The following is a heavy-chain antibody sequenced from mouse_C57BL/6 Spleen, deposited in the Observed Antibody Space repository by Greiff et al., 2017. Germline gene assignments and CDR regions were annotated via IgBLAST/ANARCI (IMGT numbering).Heavy chain of an antibody. Sequence: VQLQQSGAELVKPGASVKLSCTASGFNIKDYYMHWVKQRTEQGLEWIGRIDPEDGKTKYAPKFQGKATITADTSSNTAYLQLSSLTSVDTAVYYCASDSSYFDYWGQGTTLTVSS. J-gene: IGHJ2*01. CDR2: IDPEDGKT. CDR1: GFNIKDYY. V-gene: IGHV14-2*01. D-gene: IGHD1-1*01. CDR3: ASDSSYFDY.